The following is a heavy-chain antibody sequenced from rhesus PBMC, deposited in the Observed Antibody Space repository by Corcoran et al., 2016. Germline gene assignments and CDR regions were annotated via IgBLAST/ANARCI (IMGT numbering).Heavy chain of an antibody. D-gene: IGHD3-34*01. CDR3: ASGGPDKDRFDV. V-gene: IGHV4-147*01. J-gene: IGHJ5-1*01. Sequence: QLQLQESGPGLVKPSETLSLPCAVSGGSIRHTWWRWIRQSPGKELGWIGRISGGSGSTSFNPSLESRVTISADTSKSQLSLKLKSVTATDTAIYYCASGGPDKDRFDVWGPGVLVTVSS. CDR2: ISGGSGST. CDR1: GGSIRHTW.